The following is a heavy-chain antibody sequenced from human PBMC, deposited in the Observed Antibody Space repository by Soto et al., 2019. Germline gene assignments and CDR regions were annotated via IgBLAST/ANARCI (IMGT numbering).Heavy chain of an antibody. V-gene: IGHV3-23*01. CDR2: ISGSGAST. J-gene: IGHJ4*02. Sequence: PGGSLRLSCAASGFTFSSYAMSWVRQAPGKGLEWVSAISGSGASTYYADSVKGRFTISRDNSNNTLYLQMNVLRAEDTAVYYCAILPGYYSGSYYDFDYWGQGTLVTVSS. CDR1: GFTFSSYA. CDR3: AILPGYYSGSYYDFDY. D-gene: IGHD1-26*01.